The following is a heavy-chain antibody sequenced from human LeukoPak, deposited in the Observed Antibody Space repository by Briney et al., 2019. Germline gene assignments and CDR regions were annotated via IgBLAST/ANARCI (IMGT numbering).Heavy chain of an antibody. V-gene: IGHV4-39*01. J-gene: IGHJ4*02. Sequence: PSETLSLTCTVSGGSISSSSYYWGWIRQPPGKGLEWIGSIYYSGSTYYNPSLKSRVTISVDTSKNQLSLKLSSVTAADTAVYYCARFCSGGSCYPGGFDYWGQGTLVTVSS. CDR3: ARFCSGGSCYPGGFDY. D-gene: IGHD2-15*01. CDR2: IYYSGST. CDR1: GGSISSSSYY.